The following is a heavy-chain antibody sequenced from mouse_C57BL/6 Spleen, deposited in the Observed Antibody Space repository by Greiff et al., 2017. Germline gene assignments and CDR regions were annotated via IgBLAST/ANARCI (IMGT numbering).Heavy chain of an antibody. CDR1: GFTFSSYG. CDR2: ISSGGSYT. Sequence: EVKVVESGGDLVKPGGSLKLSCAASGFTFSSYGMSWVRQTPDKRLEWVATISSGGSYTYYPDSVKGRFTISRDNAKNTLYLQMSSLKSEDTAMYYCARRPITTVVAYYFDYWGQGTTLTVSS. V-gene: IGHV5-6*02. D-gene: IGHD1-1*01. J-gene: IGHJ2*01. CDR3: ARRPITTVVAYYFDY.